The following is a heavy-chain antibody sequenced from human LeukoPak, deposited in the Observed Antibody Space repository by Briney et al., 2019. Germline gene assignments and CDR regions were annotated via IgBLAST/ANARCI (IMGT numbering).Heavy chain of an antibody. J-gene: IGHJ4*02. D-gene: IGHD3/OR15-3a*01. CDR3: ERGILRLLDWCKRYYFDY. V-gene: IGHV4-4*08. CDR1: GGSITSFY. CDR2: IYSNGSP. Sequence: PSETLSLTCTVSGGSITSFYWSWIRQSPGKGLEWIGYIYSNGSPNYNPSLKSRVNISVVTSKNQVSLNLTSVTATDTADYSCERGILRLLDWCKRYYFDYWGQGTLVTVSS.